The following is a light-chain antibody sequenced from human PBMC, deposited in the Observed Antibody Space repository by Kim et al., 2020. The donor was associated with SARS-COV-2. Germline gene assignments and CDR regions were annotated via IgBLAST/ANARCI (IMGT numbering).Light chain of an antibody. Sequence: GQSVTISCTGTSSDVGNYNRVSWYQQSPGTAPKLMIFEVSNRPSGVPDRFSGSKSGNTASLTISGLQAEDEADYYCNSYTSSGTLVFGSGTKVTVL. CDR1: SSDVGNYNR. J-gene: IGLJ1*01. CDR3: NSYTSSGTLV. CDR2: EVS. V-gene: IGLV2-18*02.